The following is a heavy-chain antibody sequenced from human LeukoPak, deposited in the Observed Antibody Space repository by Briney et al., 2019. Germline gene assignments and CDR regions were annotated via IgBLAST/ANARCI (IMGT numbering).Heavy chain of an antibody. J-gene: IGHJ5*02. Sequence: SETLSLTCTVSGGSFSSSDYYWGWIRQPPGKGLEWIGEINHSGSTNYNPSLKSRVTISVDTSKNQFSLKLSSVTAADTAVYYCARGHWHYGDAAEYNWFDPWGQGTLVTVSS. CDR1: GGSFSSSDYY. D-gene: IGHD4-17*01. CDR2: INHSGST. V-gene: IGHV4-39*07. CDR3: ARGHWHYGDAAEYNWFDP.